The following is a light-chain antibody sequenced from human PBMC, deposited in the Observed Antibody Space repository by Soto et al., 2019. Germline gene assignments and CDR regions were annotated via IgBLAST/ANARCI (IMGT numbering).Light chain of an antibody. J-gene: IGKJ4*01. CDR3: QQYNNWPLT. CDR2: GAS. V-gene: IGKV3-15*01. Sequence: EIVMTQSPATLSVSPGERATLSCRASQSVNSRLAWYQQKPGQAPRLLIYGASSRATGIPARFSGSGSGTEFTLTIHSLQSEDFAVYYCQQYNNWPLTFGGGTKVEIK. CDR1: QSVNSR.